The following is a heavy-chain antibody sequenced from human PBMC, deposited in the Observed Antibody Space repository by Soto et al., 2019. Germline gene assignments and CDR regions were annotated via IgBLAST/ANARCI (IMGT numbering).Heavy chain of an antibody. J-gene: IGHJ4*02. CDR2: IKQDGSEK. V-gene: IGHV3-7*01. D-gene: IGHD6-19*01. Sequence: EAQLVESGGGLVQPGGSLRLSCAASEFSFSTYWMTWVRQAPGKGLEWVANIKQDGSEKYYVDSVKGRFAISRDNAKNSLYLQMNSLRAEDTAVYYCARVGITMPGMTSSWYWGRGTLVTVSS. CDR3: ARVGITMPGMTSSWY. CDR1: EFSFSTYW.